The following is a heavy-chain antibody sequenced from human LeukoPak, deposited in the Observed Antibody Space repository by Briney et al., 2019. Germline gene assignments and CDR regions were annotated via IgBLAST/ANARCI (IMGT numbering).Heavy chain of an antibody. V-gene: IGHV4-39*01. J-gene: IGHJ4*02. CDR1: GGSISSSSYY. Sequence: SETLSLTCTVSGGSISSSSYYWGWIRQPPGKGLEGIGSFSYSGSTYYNPSLKSRVTISVDTSKNQFSLKLSSVPAADTTAYYCAPPRNTYEAGSFDYWGQGTLVTVSS. CDR3: APPRNTYEAGSFDY. D-gene: IGHD5-18*01. CDR2: FSYSGST.